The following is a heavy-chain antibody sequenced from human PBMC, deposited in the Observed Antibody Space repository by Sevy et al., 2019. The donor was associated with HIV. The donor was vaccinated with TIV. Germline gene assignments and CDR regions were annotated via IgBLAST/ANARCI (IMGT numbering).Heavy chain of an antibody. J-gene: IGHJ3*02. Sequence: GGSLRLSCAASGFTFSDYYMSWIRQAPGKGLEWVSYISSSGSTIYYADSVKGRFPISRDNAKNSLYLQMNGLRAEDTAVYYCARDVAATKLGIGFDIWGQGTMVTVSS. V-gene: IGHV3-11*01. CDR2: ISSSGSTI. CDR3: ARDVAATKLGIGFDI. D-gene: IGHD2-21*02. CDR1: GFTFSDYY.